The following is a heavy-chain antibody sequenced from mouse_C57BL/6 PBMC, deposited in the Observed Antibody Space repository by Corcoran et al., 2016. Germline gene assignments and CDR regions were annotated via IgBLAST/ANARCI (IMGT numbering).Heavy chain of an antibody. V-gene: IGHV9-3*01. CDR2: INTYSGVP. J-gene: IGHJ3*01. Sequence: QIQLVQSGPELKKPGETVKISCKASGYTFTTYGMSWVKQAPGKGLKWMGWINTYSGVPTYADDFKGRFAFSLETSASTAYLQINNLKNEDTATYFCARSLYDYLAWFAYWGQGTLVTVSA. CDR1: GYTFTTYG. CDR3: ARSLYDYLAWFAY. D-gene: IGHD2-4*01.